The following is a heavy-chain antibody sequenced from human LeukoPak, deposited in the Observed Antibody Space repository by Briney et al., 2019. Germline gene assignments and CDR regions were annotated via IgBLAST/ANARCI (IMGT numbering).Heavy chain of an antibody. Sequence: GGSLRLSCAASGISVSSNYMSWVRQAPGKGLQWVSVIYVDGSTYYADSVKGRITISRDNSRNTLYFQMNSLRAEDTAVYYCARDLATRQRTGLYDSWGQGALVTVSS. D-gene: IGHD3-16*02. V-gene: IGHV3-66*01. CDR2: IYVDGST. CDR1: GISVSSNY. CDR3: ARDLATRQRTGLYDS. J-gene: IGHJ4*02.